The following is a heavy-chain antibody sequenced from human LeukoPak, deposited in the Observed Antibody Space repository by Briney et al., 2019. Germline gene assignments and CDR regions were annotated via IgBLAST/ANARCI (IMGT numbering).Heavy chain of an antibody. CDR2: ISSSTTNI. D-gene: IGHD4-17*01. Sequence: GVSLRLSCAASGFTLSTYSMNWVRQAPGEGLEWVSYISSSTTNIYYADSVKGRFTISRDNAKNSLYLQMNSLRAEDTALYYCPRVRYGDSPYYFDYWGQGTLVTVSS. CDR1: GFTLSTYS. J-gene: IGHJ4*02. V-gene: IGHV3-48*01. CDR3: PRVRYGDSPYYFDY.